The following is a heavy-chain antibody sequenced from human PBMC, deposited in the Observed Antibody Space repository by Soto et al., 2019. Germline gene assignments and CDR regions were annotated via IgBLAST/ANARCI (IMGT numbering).Heavy chain of an antibody. D-gene: IGHD1-7*01. J-gene: IGHJ6*02. V-gene: IGHV3-30*03. CDR3: ARDVGNYVPYYYGMDV. Sequence: QAQLVESGGGVVQPGRSLRLSCAASEFTFNTYAMHWVRQAPGKGLEWVAVIAYDGNDKYYADSVKGRFTISRDNSKNALYLQMTTLRPEDTAMYYCARDVGNYVPYYYGMDVWGQVTTVTVSS. CDR2: IAYDGNDK. CDR1: EFTFNTYA.